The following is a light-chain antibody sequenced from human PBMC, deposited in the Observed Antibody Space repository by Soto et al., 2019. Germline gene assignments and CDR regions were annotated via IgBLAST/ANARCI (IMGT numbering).Light chain of an antibody. CDR1: ESMSNC. J-gene: IGKJ1*01. CDR3: QQCNSYPWT. V-gene: IGKV1-5*01. Sequence: IQMTQSPSTLSASVGDRVTITCRASESMSNCLAWYQQKPGKAPKLLISGASSLQSGVPSRFSGSASGTEFTLTISSLQPDDFATYYCQQCNSYPWTFGQGTKVDIK. CDR2: GAS.